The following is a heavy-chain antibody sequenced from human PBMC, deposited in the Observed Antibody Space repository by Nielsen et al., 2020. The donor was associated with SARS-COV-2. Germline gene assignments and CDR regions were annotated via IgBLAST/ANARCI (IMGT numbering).Heavy chain of an antibody. D-gene: IGHD3-10*01. CDR1: GFTFNIYA. CDR3: AKDGVVRGDALDL. Sequence: GSLRLSCAVSGFTFNIYAMAWVRRAPGRGLQWVTGVSASGGSTYYTDSVKGRFSISRDNSKNTLFLQMHSLRVEDTALYYCAKDGVVRGDALDLSGQGTMVTVSS. CDR2: VSASGGST. V-gene: IGHV3-23*01. J-gene: IGHJ3*01.